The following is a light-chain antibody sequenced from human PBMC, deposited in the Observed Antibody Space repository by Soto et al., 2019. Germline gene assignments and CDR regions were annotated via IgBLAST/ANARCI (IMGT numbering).Light chain of an antibody. CDR3: CSYADSNTFV. Sequence: QSPLTQPRSVSGSPGQSVTISCTGTSSDVGGYNYVSWYQQYSGKAPKVMIYDVSKRPSGVPDRFSGSKSGNTASLTISGLQAEDEADYYCCSYADSNTFVFGTGTKLTVL. V-gene: IGLV2-11*01. J-gene: IGLJ1*01. CDR1: SSDVGGYNY. CDR2: DVS.